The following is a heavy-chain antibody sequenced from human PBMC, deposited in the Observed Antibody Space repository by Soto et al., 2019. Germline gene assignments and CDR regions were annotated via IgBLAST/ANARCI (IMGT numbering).Heavy chain of an antibody. D-gene: IGHD1-1*01. Sequence: QVQLVQSGAEVKKPGASVKVSCKASGYTFTSYDINWVRQATGQGLEWMGWMNPNSGNTGYAQKYQGRVTMTRNTSIVTAYMELSSLRSEETAVYYCAGERTGTTCMDVWGQGTMVTVSS. CDR1: GYTFTSYD. V-gene: IGHV1-8*01. J-gene: IGHJ6*02. CDR3: AGERTGTTCMDV. CDR2: MNPNSGNT.